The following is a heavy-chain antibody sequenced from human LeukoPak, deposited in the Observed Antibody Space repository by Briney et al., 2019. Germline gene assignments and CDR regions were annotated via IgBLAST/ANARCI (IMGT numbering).Heavy chain of an antibody. D-gene: IGHD4-17*01. CDR2: ISSDGSTI. Sequence: PGGSLRLSCAASGFTLSSYTMNWVRQAPGKGLEWVSYISSDGSTIYYADSMKGRFTISRDNAKNSLYLQMNSLRAEDTAVYYCAREDYGDAFAYWGQGTLVTVSS. J-gene: IGHJ4*02. CDR1: GFTLSSYT. CDR3: AREDYGDAFAY. V-gene: IGHV3-48*01.